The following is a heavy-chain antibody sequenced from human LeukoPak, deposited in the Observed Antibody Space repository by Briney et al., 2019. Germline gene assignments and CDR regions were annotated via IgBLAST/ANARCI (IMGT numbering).Heavy chain of an antibody. CDR1: GYTLTELS. V-gene: IGHV1-24*01. J-gene: IGHJ5*02. CDR3: ATVEGPPVDWFDP. CDR2: FDPEDGEK. Sequence: ASVTVSCKVSGYTLTELSMHWLRQAPGKGLEWMGGFDPEDGEKIYAHKFQGRVTMTEDTYTDTAYMEQSSLRSEDTAVYYCATVEGPPVDWFDPWGQGTLVAVSS. D-gene: IGHD3-3*01.